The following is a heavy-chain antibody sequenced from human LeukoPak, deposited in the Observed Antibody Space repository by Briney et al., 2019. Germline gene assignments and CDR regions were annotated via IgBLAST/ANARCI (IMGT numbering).Heavy chain of an antibody. J-gene: IGHJ4*02. CDR1: GYTFTGYY. CDR3: ARGRYGDYE. D-gene: IGHD4-17*01. CDR2: MNPNSGNT. Sequence: AXVKVSCKASGYTFTGYYMHWVRQAPGQGLEWMGWMNPNSGNTGYAQKFQGRVTMTRNTSISTAYMELSSLRSEDTAVYYCARGRYGDYEWGQGTLVTVSS. V-gene: IGHV1-8*02.